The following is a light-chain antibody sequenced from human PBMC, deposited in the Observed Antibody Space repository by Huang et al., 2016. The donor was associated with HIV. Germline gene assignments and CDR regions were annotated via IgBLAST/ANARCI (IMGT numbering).Light chain of an antibody. V-gene: IGKV1-27*01. Sequence: DIQMTQSPSSLSASIGDRITISCRASQDIDAYLAWYQHKPGKDPNLLIYAASTLQSGVPSRFSGSGSGTNFTLTIGSLQPEDVGSYYCQKYNDVPRTFGHGTKVEIK. CDR3: QKYNDVPRT. CDR1: QDIDAY. J-gene: IGKJ1*01. CDR2: AAS.